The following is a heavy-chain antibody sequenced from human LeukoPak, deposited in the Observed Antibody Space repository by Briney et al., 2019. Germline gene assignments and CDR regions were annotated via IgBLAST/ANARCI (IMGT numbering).Heavy chain of an antibody. CDR2: INPNSGGT. Sequence: GASVTVSRKASGYTFTGYYMHWVRQAPGQGLEWMGWINPNSGGTNYAQKFQGRVTMTRDTSISTAYIELSRLRSDDTAVYYCARGGRGPRYSSSWYLGYWGQGTLVTVSS. CDR1: GYTFTGYY. CDR3: ARGGRGPRYSSSWYLGY. D-gene: IGHD6-13*01. J-gene: IGHJ4*02. V-gene: IGHV1-2*02.